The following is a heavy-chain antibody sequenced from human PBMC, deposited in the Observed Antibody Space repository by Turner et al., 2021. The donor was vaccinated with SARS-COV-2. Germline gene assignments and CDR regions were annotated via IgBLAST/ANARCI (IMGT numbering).Heavy chain of an antibody. CDR2: IIPSLGRA. V-gene: IGHV1-69*04. CDR1: GGTISSYA. J-gene: IGHJ5*02. Sequence: QVPLVQSGAEGKKPGCLVKVFFKASGGTISSYAISWVRQAPGQGLEWMGRIIPSLGRANYAHKYQGRVTITADKSTSTAYMELSSLRSEDTAVYYCASLYQGIAAAAISWFDPWGQGTLVTVSS. D-gene: IGHD6-13*01. CDR3: ASLYQGIAAAAISWFDP.